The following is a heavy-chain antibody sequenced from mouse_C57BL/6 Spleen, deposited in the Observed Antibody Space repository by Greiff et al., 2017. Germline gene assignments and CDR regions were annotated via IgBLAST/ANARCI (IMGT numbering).Heavy chain of an antibody. J-gene: IGHJ3*01. V-gene: IGHV3-6*01. CDR3: ARAPLGAAWFAY. D-gene: IGHD4-1*01. CDR2: ISYDGSN. Sequence: ESGPGLVKPSQSLSLTCSVTGYSITSGYYWNWIRQFPGNKLEWMGYISYDGSNNYNPSLKNRISITRDTSKNQFFLKLNSVTTEDTATYYCARAPLGAAWFAYWGQGTLVTVSA. CDR1: GYSITSGYY.